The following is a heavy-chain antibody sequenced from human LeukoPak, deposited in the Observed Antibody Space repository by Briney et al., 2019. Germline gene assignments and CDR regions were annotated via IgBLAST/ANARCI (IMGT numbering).Heavy chain of an antibody. Sequence: PSETLSLTCAVYGGSFSGYYWSWIRQPPGKGLEWIGEINHSGSTNYNPSLKSRVTISVDTSKNQFSLKLSSVTAADTAVYYCASYDWNDRWFDYWGQGTLVTVSS. CDR1: GGSFSGYY. CDR2: INHSGST. CDR3: ASYDWNDRWFDY. V-gene: IGHV4-34*01. D-gene: IGHD1-20*01. J-gene: IGHJ4*02.